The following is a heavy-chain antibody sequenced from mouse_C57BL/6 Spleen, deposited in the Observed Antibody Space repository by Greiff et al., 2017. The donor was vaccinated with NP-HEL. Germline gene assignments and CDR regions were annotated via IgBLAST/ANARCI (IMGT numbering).Heavy chain of an antibody. Sequence: DVMLVESGGGLVQPGGSLSLSCAASGFTFTDYYMSWVRQPPGKALEWLGFIRNKANGYTTEYSASVKGRFTISRDNSQSILYLQMNALRAEDSATYYCARIYYGNLDYWGQGTTLTVSS. CDR2: IRNKANGYTT. CDR3: ARIYYGNLDY. CDR1: GFTFTDYY. D-gene: IGHD2-1*01. V-gene: IGHV7-3*01. J-gene: IGHJ2*01.